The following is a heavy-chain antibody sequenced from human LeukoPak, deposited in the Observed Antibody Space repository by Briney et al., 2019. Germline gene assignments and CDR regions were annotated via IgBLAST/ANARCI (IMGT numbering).Heavy chain of an antibody. V-gene: IGHV4-59*08. CDR2: VYYSGST. J-gene: IGHJ6*02. CDR3: ARSGPVAGFVSDYYYYAMDI. CDR1: GDSIRSDY. D-gene: IGHD6-19*01. Sequence: PSETLSLTCTVSGDSIRSDYWSWIRQPPGKGLEWIGYVYYSGSTQYNPSLKSRVTISIGTSKKQLSLRLSSVTAADTAEYYCARSGPVAGFVSDYYYYAMDIWGQGTTVTVAS.